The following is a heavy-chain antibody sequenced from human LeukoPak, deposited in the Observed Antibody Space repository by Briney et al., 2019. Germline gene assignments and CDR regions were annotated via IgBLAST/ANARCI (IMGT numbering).Heavy chain of an antibody. V-gene: IGHV3-7*03. J-gene: IGHJ3*02. Sequence: SGGSLRLSCTASGFIFNKYWMSWVRQAPGKGLEWVATVREDGAEKYYVDSVKGRITISRDNDKNSLYLQMNSLRAEDTAVYYCARRETYYYDSGGYSIDAFDIWGQGTMVTVSS. CDR2: VREDGAEK. CDR3: ARRETYYYDSGGYSIDAFDI. CDR1: GFIFNKYW. D-gene: IGHD3-22*01.